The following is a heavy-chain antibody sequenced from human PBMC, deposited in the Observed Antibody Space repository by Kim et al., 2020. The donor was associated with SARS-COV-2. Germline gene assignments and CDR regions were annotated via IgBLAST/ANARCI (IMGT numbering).Heavy chain of an antibody. CDR1: GFTFSNYW. Sequence: GGSLRLSCAASGFTFSNYWMSWVRQAPGKGLEWVANIKQDGSNTYYVDSVKGRFTISRDNAKSSLYLQMNSLRAEDTAVYYCARGLGDYWGQGILVIVPS. V-gene: IGHV3-7*01. J-gene: IGHJ4*02. D-gene: IGHD5-12*01. CDR3: ARGLGDY. CDR2: IKQDGSNT.